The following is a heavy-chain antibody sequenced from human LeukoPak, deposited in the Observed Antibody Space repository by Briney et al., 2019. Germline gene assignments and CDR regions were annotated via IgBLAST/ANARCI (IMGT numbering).Heavy chain of an antibody. CDR1: GFSFSTYW. D-gene: IGHD3-9*01. Sequence: GGSLRLSCAASGFSFSTYWMSWVRQAPGKGLEWVADIKQDGSEKYYVDSVKGRFTISRNNAKNSLYLQMNSLRAEDTAVYYCAKGAGLRYFDWLSDFFDYWGQGTLVTVSS. J-gene: IGHJ4*02. CDR3: AKGAGLRYFDWLSDFFDY. V-gene: IGHV3-7*01. CDR2: IKQDGSEK.